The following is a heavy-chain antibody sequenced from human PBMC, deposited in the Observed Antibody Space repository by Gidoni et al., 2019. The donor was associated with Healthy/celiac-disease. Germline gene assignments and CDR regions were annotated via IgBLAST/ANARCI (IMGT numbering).Heavy chain of an antibody. V-gene: IGHV3-23*01. Sequence: EVQLLESGGGLVQPGGSLRLSCAASGFTFSSYAMSWVRQAPGKGMEWVSAISGSGGSTYYADSVKGRFTISRDNSKNTLYLQMNSLRAEDTAVYYCAKDGPTYYYDSTGSGGRDYWGQGTLVTVSS. CDR1: GFTFSSYA. CDR3: AKDGPTYYYDSTGSGGRDY. D-gene: IGHD3-22*01. J-gene: IGHJ4*02. CDR2: ISGSGGST.